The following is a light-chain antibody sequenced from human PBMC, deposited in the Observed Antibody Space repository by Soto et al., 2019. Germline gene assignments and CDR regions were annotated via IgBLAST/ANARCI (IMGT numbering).Light chain of an antibody. J-gene: IGKJ1*01. CDR3: QQYGSSGT. CDR2: GAS. Sequence: EIVLTQSPGTLSLSPGERATLSCRASQSVSNNYLAWYQQKPGXAPXXLIYGASNRATGIPDRFSGSGSGTEFTLTISRLEPEDFAVYYCQQYGSSGTFGQGTKVDNK. CDR1: QSVSNNY. V-gene: IGKV3-20*01.